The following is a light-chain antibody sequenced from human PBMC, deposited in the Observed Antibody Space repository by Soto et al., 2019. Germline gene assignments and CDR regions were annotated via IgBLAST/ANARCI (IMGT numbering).Light chain of an antibody. CDR3: RQYGASPFT. Sequence: EIVLTQSPGTLSLSPGESATLSCKASESIYINSFAWYYQKPGQPPRLLIYGASTRATDIPDRFSGSGSGTDFVLSIDRLEVEDSGIYYCRQYGASPFTFGPGTRVDIK. J-gene: IGKJ3*01. CDR1: ESIYINS. CDR2: GAS. V-gene: IGKV3-20*01.